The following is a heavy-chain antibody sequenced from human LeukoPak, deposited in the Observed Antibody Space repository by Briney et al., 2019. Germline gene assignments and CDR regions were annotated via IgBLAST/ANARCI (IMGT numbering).Heavy chain of an antibody. J-gene: IGHJ3*01. D-gene: IGHD4-17*01. CDR3: GRDPIGDYIGAFDF. V-gene: IGHV3-23*01. CDR2: RGSGGGT. Sequence: GGSLRLSCAASGFTFNNYAMTWVRLARGRGLEGVSSRGSGGGTSYADSVKGRFTMYRDNSRDTLYLQMNNLRAEDTAVYYCGRDPIGDYIGAFDFWGQGTLVTVSS. CDR1: GFTFNNYA.